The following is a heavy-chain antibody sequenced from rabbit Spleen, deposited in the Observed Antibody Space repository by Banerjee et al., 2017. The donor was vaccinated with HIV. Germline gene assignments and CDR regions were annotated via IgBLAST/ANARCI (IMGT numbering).Heavy chain of an antibody. CDR2: IDAGNSDFT. CDR1: GFSFSSSYD. Sequence: QEQLVESGGGLVKPGASLTLTCTASGFSFSSSYDMCWVRQAPGKGLEWIACIDAGNSDFTYFATWAKGRFTISKTSSTTVTLQVTRLTAADTATYFCARDNAGYAGYGDDNLWGPGTLVTVS. CDR3: ARDNAGYAGYGDDNL. V-gene: IGHV1S45*01. D-gene: IGHD7-1*01. J-gene: IGHJ4*01.